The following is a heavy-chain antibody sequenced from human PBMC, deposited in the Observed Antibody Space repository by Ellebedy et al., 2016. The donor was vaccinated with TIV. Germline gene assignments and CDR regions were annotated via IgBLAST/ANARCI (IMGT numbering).Heavy chain of an antibody. J-gene: IGHJ6*02. CDR3: ARDGSYYYDSSGYYARIYYYYGMDV. D-gene: IGHD3-22*01. CDR2: IYYSGST. Sequence: GSLRLSCTVSGGSISSYYWSWIRQPPGKGLEWIGYIYYSGSTNYNPSLKSRVTMSVDTSKNQFSLKLSSVTAADTAVYYCARDGSYYYDSSGYYARIYYYYGMDVWGQGTTVTVSS. CDR1: GGSISSYY. V-gene: IGHV4-59*12.